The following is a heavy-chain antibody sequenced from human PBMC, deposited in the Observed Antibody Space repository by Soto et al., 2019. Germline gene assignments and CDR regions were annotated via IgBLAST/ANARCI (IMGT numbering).Heavy chain of an antibody. D-gene: IGHD3-22*01. CDR1: GGTFSSYA. CDR3: ARQYYYDSGTYYYYFDY. Sequence: QVQLVQSGAEVKKPGSSVKVSCKASGGTFSSYAISWVRQAPGQGLEWMGGIIPIFGTANYAQKFQGRVTITADKSTNTAYMELSSLRSEDTAVYYCARQYYYDSGTYYYYFDYWGQGTLVTVSS. V-gene: IGHV1-69*06. J-gene: IGHJ4*02. CDR2: IIPIFGTA.